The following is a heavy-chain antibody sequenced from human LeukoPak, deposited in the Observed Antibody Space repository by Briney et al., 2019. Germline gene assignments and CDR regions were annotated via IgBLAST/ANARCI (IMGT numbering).Heavy chain of an antibody. D-gene: IGHD1-26*01. CDR3: ARVRVSWFVDY. CDR2: IYYSGST. Sequence: SETLSLTCTVSGGSISSYYWSWIRQPPGKGLEWIGYIYYSGSTNYNPSLKSRVTISVDTSKNQFSLKLSSVTAADTAVYYCARVRVSWFVDYWGQGTLVTVSS. V-gene: IGHV4-59*01. J-gene: IGHJ4*02. CDR1: GGSISSYY.